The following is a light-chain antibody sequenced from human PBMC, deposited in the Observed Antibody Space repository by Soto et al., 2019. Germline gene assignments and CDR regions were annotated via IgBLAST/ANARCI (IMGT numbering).Light chain of an antibody. CDR1: QGIGNE. V-gene: IGKV1-6*01. CDR2: DAS. J-gene: IGKJ1*01. CDR3: LQFYNFSWT. Sequence: AIQLTQCPSPLSASVGAQLPLSSRASQGIGNELAWYQQKPGKAPRLLIFDASNLQSGVPSRFSGSGSGTDFTLTISRLQPEDFATYYCLQFYNFSWTFGQGTKVDIK.